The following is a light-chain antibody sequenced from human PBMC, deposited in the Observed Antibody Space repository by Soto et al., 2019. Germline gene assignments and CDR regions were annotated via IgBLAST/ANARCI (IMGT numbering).Light chain of an antibody. CDR1: QSVSSSF. CDR2: GAS. CDR3: QQYGGSPWT. Sequence: EIVLTQSPGTLSLSPGERATLSCRASQSVSSSFLAWYQHKAGQAPRLLIYGASSRATGIPDRFSGSGSGTEFNLTISRLEPEDFAVYYCQQYGGSPWTFGQGTKVEIK. V-gene: IGKV3-20*01. J-gene: IGKJ1*01.